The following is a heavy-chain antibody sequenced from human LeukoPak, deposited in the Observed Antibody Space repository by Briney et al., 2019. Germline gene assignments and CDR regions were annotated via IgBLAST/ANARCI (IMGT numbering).Heavy chain of an antibody. V-gene: IGHV1-46*01. J-gene: IGHJ5*02. CDR2: INPSDGST. Sequence: ASVKVSCKASGYTFASYYMHWVRQAPGQGLEWMGIINPSDGSTSYAQNFQDRVTMTRDMSTSTDYMELSSLRSEDTAIYYCARDNSVGDNAWWFDPWGQGTLVTVSS. D-gene: IGHD1-26*01. CDR1: GYTFASYY. CDR3: ARDNSVGDNAWWFDP.